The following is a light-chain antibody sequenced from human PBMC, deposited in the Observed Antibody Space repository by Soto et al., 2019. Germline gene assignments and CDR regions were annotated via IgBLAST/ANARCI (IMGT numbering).Light chain of an antibody. CDR1: SSDIGTNP. Sequence: QSVLTQPPSASGTPGQRVAISCSGGSSDIGTNPVNWYLHLPGAAPKLLIYRDNQRPSGVPDRFSGSKSGTSASLTISGLHSEDEADYFCSAWDDSIYGPVFGGGTKVTVL. J-gene: IGLJ2*01. V-gene: IGLV1-44*01. CDR3: SAWDDSIYGPV. CDR2: RDN.